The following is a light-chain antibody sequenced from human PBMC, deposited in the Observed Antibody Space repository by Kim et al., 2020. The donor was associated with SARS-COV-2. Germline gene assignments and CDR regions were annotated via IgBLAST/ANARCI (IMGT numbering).Light chain of an antibody. CDR2: GAS. V-gene: IGKV3-11*01. CDR1: QNVNIY. CDR3: QQRITGPWT. Sequence: LSPGNRATLSCRASQNVNIYLAWYQQKPGQAPRLLIYGASNRATGIPARFSGSGSGTDFALTTSSLEAEDSAVYYCQQRITGPWTFGQGTKVDIK. J-gene: IGKJ1*01.